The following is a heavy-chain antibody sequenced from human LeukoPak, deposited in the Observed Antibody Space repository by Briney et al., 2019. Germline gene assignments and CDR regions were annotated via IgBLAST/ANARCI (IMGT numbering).Heavy chain of an antibody. CDR2: INPNSGGT. Sequence: GASVKVSCKASGYTFTGYFMHWVRQAPGQGLEWMGWINPNSGGTSYLQNFQGRVTMTRDTSISTAYMDLSRLRSDDTAVYYCAREQPSYEYAFDIWGQGTMVTVSS. CDR3: AREQPSYEYAFDI. J-gene: IGHJ3*02. D-gene: IGHD5-18*01. CDR1: GYTFTGYF. V-gene: IGHV1-2*02.